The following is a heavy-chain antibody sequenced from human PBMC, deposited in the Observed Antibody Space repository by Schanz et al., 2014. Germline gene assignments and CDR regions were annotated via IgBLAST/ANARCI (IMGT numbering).Heavy chain of an antibody. CDR3: AKSQGSSFDS. J-gene: IGHJ4*02. Sequence: EVQLLESGGGLVQPGGSLRLSCAASGFTFSDYAMCWVRQAPGKGLEWVSAISGGGGTTYYTDSVKGRFTISRDNSKSTLYLQMSSLRAEDTAVYYCAKSQGSSFDSWGQGTLVTVSS. CDR1: GFTFSDYA. CDR2: ISGGGGTT. D-gene: IGHD6-13*01. V-gene: IGHV3-23*01.